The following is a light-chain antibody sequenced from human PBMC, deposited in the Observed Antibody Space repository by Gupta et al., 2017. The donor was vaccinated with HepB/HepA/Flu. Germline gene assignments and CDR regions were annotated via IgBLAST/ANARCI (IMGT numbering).Light chain of an antibody. J-gene: IGKJ4*01. V-gene: IGKV1-33*01. Sequence: DIQMTQSPSSLSASVGDRVTITCQASQDIFNYLNWYQQKPGKAPKLLIYDTSNLETGVPSRFSGSGSGTDYTFTISSLQPEDFATYYCQHYDNMITCGGGTRVEFK. CDR3: QHYDNMIT. CDR2: DTS. CDR1: QDIFNY.